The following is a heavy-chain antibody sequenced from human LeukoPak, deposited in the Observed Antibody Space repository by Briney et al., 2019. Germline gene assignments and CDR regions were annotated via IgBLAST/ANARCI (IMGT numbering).Heavy chain of an antibody. J-gene: IGHJ4*02. Sequence: SVKVSCKASGGTFSSYAISWVRQAPGQGLEWMGRIIPILGIANYAQKFQGRVTITADKSTSTAYMELSSLRSEDTAVYYCARDLEIAVAGTRFDYWGQGTLVTVSS. CDR3: ARDLEIAVAGTRFDY. D-gene: IGHD6-19*01. CDR1: GGTFSSYA. V-gene: IGHV1-69*04. CDR2: IIPILGIA.